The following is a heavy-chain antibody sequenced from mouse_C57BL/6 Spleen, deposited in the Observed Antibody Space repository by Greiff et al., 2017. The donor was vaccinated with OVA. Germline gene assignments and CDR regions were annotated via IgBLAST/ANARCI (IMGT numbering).Heavy chain of an antibody. D-gene: IGHD2-1*01. CDR2: IDPSDSYT. V-gene: IGHV1-59*01. Sequence: QVQLQQPGAELVRPGTSVKLSCKASGYTFTSYWMHWVKQRPGQGLEWIGVIDPSDSYTNYNQKFKGKATLTVDTSSSTAYMQLSSLTSEDSAVYYCARSGYGNSYFDYWGQGTTLTVSS. J-gene: IGHJ2*01. CDR1: GYTFTSYW. CDR3: ARSGYGNSYFDY.